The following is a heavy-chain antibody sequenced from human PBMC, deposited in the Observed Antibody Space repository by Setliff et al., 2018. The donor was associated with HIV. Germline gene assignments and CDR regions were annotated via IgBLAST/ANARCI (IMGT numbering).Heavy chain of an antibody. J-gene: IGHJ2*01. V-gene: IGHV4-39*07. CDR2: MYYGGIT. D-gene: IGHD3-10*01. CDR3: ARGAMVRGVWYFDL. Sequence: SETLSLTCSVSDGSTSSSSYYWGWIRQAPGKGLEWIGTMYYGGITYYNPSLKSRVTMSVDTSKNQFSLKLSSVTAADTAVYYCARGAMVRGVWYFDLWGQGTPVTVSS. CDR1: DGSTSSSSYY.